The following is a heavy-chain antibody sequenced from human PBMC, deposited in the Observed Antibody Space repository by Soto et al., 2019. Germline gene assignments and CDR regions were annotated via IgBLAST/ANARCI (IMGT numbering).Heavy chain of an antibody. Sequence: GGSLRLSCAASGFTFSSYEMNWVRQAPGKGLEWVSYISSSGSTIYYADSVKGRFTISRDNAKNSLYLQMNSLRAEDTAVYYCARSPTVLAYFDLWGRGTLVTVSS. J-gene: IGHJ2*01. CDR1: GFTFSSYE. V-gene: IGHV3-48*03. CDR2: ISSSGSTI. CDR3: ARSPTVLAYFDL. D-gene: IGHD4-17*01.